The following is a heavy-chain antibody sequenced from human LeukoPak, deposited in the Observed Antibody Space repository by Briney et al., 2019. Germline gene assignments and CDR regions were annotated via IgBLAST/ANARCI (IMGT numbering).Heavy chain of an antibody. CDR2: IYSGGST. J-gene: IGHJ4*02. D-gene: IGHD3-22*01. V-gene: IGHV3-66*01. CDR1: GFTVSSNY. CDR3: ARRGDYYDSSGYSDYFDY. Sequence: GGSLRLSRAASGFTVSSNYMSWVRQAPGKGLEWVSVIYSGGSTYYADSVKGRFTISRDNSKNTLYLQMNSLRAEDTAVYYCARRGDYYDSSGYSDYFDYWGQGTLVTVSS.